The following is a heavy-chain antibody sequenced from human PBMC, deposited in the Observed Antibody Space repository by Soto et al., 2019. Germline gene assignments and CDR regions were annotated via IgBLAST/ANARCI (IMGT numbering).Heavy chain of an antibody. V-gene: IGHV3-23*01. CDR1: GFTFSLYP. CDR3: ARRV. Sequence: EVKVLESGGSLVQPGGSPRLSCATSGFTFSLYPMNWVRQAPGKGLEWVSGISAGGDSTYYADSVKGRFTIFRDNSKNSVYLQMNSLRVEDTAVYYCARRVWGQGTLVTVSS. J-gene: IGHJ4*02. CDR2: ISAGGDST.